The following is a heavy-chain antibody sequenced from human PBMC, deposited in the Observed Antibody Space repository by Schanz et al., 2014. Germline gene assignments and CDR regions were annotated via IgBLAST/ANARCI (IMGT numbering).Heavy chain of an antibody. J-gene: IGHJ4*02. V-gene: IGHV1-69*02. D-gene: IGHD6-13*01. CDR2: IIPILGIA. Sequence: QVQLVQSGAEVKKPGSSVKVSCKASGGTFSTYTISWVRQAPGQGLEWMGRIIPILGIANYAQKFQGRVTITADKSTFTAYMDVSSLRPEDPAVYYCASSGPGYSGSWDFDYWGQGTLVTVSS. CDR3: ASSGPGYSGSWDFDY. CDR1: GGTFSTYT.